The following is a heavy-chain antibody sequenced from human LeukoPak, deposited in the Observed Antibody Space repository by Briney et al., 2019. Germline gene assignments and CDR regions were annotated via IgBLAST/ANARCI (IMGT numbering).Heavy chain of an antibody. J-gene: IGHJ4*02. CDR3: ARGMARVFDY. Sequence: GGSLRLSCAASGFTFYDYGMSWVRQAAGKGLEWVSGINLNGGSTGYADSVKGRFTISSDNAKNSLYLQMNSLRAEDTALYYCARGMARVFDYWGQGTLVTVSS. D-gene: IGHD2-8*01. CDR1: GFTFYDYG. CDR2: INLNGGST. V-gene: IGHV3-20*04.